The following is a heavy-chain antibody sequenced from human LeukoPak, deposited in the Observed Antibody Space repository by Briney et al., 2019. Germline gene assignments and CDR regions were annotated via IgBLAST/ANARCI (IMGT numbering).Heavy chain of an antibody. D-gene: IGHD6-13*01. CDR1: GYSFTGYY. Sequence: ASVKVSCKASGYSFTGYYMHWVRQASGQGLEWMGWINPNSGGTNYAQKFQGRVTMTRDTSISTAYMELSRLRSDDTAVYYCARDLRAAAGQYYFDYWGQGTLVTVSS. V-gene: IGHV1-2*02. J-gene: IGHJ4*02. CDR3: ARDLRAAAGQYYFDY. CDR2: INPNSGGT.